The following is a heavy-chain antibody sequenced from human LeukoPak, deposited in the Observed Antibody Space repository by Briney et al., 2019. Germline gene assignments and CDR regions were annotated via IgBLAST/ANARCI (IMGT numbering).Heavy chain of an antibody. CDR3: AREELGGARGIDY. Sequence: PGGSLRLSCAASGFTFSSYSMNWVRQAPGKGLEWVSSISSSSSYIYYADSVKGRFTISRDNAKNSPYLQMNSLRAEDTAVYYCAREELGGARGIDYWGQGTLVTVSS. J-gene: IGHJ4*02. D-gene: IGHD2/OR15-2a*01. CDR2: ISSSSSYI. CDR1: GFTFSSYS. V-gene: IGHV3-21*01.